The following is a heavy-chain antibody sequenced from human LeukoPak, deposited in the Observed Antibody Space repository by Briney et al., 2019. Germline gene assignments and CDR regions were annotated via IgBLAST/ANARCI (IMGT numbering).Heavy chain of an antibody. CDR3: AGDRGVGGEMDV. CDR1: GYCLCIVYY. J-gene: IGHJ4*01. V-gene: IGHV4-38-2*01. Sequence: SETLSLTCAVSGYCLCIVYYWGWVAHPPGTGLDWVGRILLSDSPNSTPPLKSRVTISVDTSNIHFSLKLTSVTAADTAVNYCAGDRGVGGEMDVWGQGTLVTVSS. CDR2: ILLSDSP. D-gene: IGHD3-16*01.